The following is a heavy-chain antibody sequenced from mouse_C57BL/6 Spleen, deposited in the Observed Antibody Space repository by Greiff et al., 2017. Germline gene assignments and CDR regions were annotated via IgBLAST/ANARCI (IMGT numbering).Heavy chain of an antibody. V-gene: IGHV1-55*01. Sequence: QVQLQQPGAELVKPGASVKMSCKASGYTFTSYWITWVKQRPGQGLEWIGDIYPGSGSTNYNEKFKSKATLTVDTSSSTAYMQLSSLTSEDSAVYYCARSLYYSNPGFAYWGQGTLVTVSA. CDR2: IYPGSGST. CDR3: ARSLYYSNPGFAY. J-gene: IGHJ3*01. D-gene: IGHD2-5*01. CDR1: GYTFTSYW.